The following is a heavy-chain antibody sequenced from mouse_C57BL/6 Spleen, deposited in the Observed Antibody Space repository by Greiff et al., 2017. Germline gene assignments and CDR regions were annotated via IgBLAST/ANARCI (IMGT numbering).Heavy chain of an antibody. V-gene: IGHV5-12*01. CDR2: ISNGGGST. J-gene: IGHJ4*01. D-gene: IGHD2-4*01. Sequence: EVQGVESGGGLVQPGGSLKLSCAASGFTFSDYYMYWVRQTPEKRLEWVAYISNGGGSTYYPDTVKGRFTISRDNAKNTLYLQMSRLKSEDTAMYYCARQGYYDYEGDYAMDYWGQGTSVTVSS. CDR1: GFTFSDYY. CDR3: ARQGYYDYEGDYAMDY.